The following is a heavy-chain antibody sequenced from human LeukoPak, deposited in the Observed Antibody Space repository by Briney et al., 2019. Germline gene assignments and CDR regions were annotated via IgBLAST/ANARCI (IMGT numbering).Heavy chain of an antibody. Sequence: SETLSLTCTVSGGSISSYYWSWFRQPPGKGLEWIGYIYYSGSTNYNPSLKSRVTISVDTSKNQFSLKLSSVTAADTAVYYCARLEYSSSSGPFDYWGQGTLVTVSS. CDR2: IYYSGST. V-gene: IGHV4-59*01. J-gene: IGHJ4*02. CDR3: ARLEYSSSSGPFDY. CDR1: GGSISSYY. D-gene: IGHD6-6*01.